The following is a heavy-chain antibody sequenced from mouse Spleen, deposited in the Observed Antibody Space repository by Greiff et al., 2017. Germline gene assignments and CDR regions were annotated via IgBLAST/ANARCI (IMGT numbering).Heavy chain of an antibody. CDR3: AGNEAAWFAY. V-gene: IGHV5-17*01. CDR1: GFTFRDYG. J-gene: IGHJ3*01. Sequence: EVQLVESGGGLVKPGGSLKLSCAASGFTFRDYGMHWVRQAPEKGLEWVAYISSGSSTIYYADTVTGRSTISRDNAKNTLFLRMTSLRAEDAAMYYCAGNEAAWFAYWGQGTLVTVSA. CDR2: ISSGSSTI.